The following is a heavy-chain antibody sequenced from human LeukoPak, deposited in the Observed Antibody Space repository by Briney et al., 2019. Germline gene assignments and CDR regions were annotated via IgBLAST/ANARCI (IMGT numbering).Heavy chain of an antibody. CDR3: ARDTLLGSEYYYYMDV. Sequence: SETLSLTCTVSGGSISSYYWSWIRQPPGKGLEWIGYIYYSGRTNYNPSLKSRVTISVDTSKNQFSLKLSSVTAADTAVYYCARDTLLGSEYYYYMDVWGKGTTVTVSS. V-gene: IGHV4-59*01. CDR2: IYYSGRT. J-gene: IGHJ6*03. CDR1: GGSISSYY. D-gene: IGHD3-22*01.